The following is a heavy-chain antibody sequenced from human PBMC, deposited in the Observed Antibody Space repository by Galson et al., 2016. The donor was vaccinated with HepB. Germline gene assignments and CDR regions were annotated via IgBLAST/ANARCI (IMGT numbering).Heavy chain of an antibody. J-gene: IGHJ3*02. Sequence: SLRLSCAASGCTCSSYWMHWVRQAPGKGLVWVSGINSDGTSTTYADSVKGRFTISRDNAKNTLYLQMNSLRAEDTAVHYCATGNGNAFDIWGQGTMVTVAS. CDR2: INSDGTST. CDR1: GCTCSSYW. D-gene: IGHD2-8*01. V-gene: IGHV3-74*01. CDR3: ATGNGNAFDI.